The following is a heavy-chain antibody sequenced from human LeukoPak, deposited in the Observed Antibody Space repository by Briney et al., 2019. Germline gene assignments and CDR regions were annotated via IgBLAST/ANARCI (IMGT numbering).Heavy chain of an antibody. D-gene: IGHD4/OR15-4a*01. J-gene: IGHJ4*02. CDR1: GFTFSIYA. CDR3: AKPSLDYGPPFDY. CDR2: ISGSGGST. V-gene: IGHV3-23*01. Sequence: PGGSLRLSCAACGFTFSIYAMSWVRQAPGKGLEWVTAISGSGGSTYYADSVKGRFTISRDNSKNTLYLQMNSLRAEDTAVYYCAKPSLDYGPPFDYWGQGTLVTVSS.